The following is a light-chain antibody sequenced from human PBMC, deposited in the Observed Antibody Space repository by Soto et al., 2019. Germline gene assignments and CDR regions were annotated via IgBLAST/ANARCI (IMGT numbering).Light chain of an antibody. J-gene: IGKJ1*01. V-gene: IGKV3-20*01. CDR3: QQYHNSPRT. CDR2: GAS. Sequence: IVLTQSPGTLSLSPGERATLTCRASQSVDSRYFAWYQQKPGQAPRLLIYGASYRATGIPDRFSGSRSGTDFTLTISRLEPEDFAMYYCQQYHNSPRTFGQGTRWIS. CDR1: QSVDSRY.